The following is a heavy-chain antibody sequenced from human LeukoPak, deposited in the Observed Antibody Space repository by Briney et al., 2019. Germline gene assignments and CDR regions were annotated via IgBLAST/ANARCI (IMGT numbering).Heavy chain of an antibody. CDR1: GFTFSSYA. D-gene: IGHD1-26*01. V-gene: IGHV3-23*01. J-gene: IGHJ4*02. Sequence: GGSLRLSCAASGFTFSSYAMSWVRQAPGKGLEWVSAISGSGGSTYYADSVKGRFTISRDNSKNTLYLQMHSLRAEDTAVYYCAKVVGATKTYFDYWGQGTLVTVSS. CDR2: ISGSGGST. CDR3: AKVVGATKTYFDY.